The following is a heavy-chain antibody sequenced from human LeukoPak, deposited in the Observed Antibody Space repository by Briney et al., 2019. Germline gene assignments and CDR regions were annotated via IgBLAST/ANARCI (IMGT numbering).Heavy chain of an antibody. V-gene: IGHV1-8*01. CDR2: MNPNSGNT. D-gene: IGHD1-1*01. J-gene: IGHJ6*02. Sequence: ASVKVSCKASGYTFTSYDINWVRQATGQGLEWMGWMNPNSGNTGYAQKFQGRVTMTRNTSISTAYMELSSLRSEDTAVYYCASLERWNWNDGEYGMDVWGQGTTVIVSS. CDR3: ASLERWNWNDGEYGMDV. CDR1: GYTFTSYD.